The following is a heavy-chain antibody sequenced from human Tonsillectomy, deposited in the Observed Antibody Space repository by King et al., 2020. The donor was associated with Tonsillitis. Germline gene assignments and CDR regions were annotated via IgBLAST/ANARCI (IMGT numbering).Heavy chain of an antibody. CDR1: GGTFSGYA. CDR3: AAGYYESSGFSFYYNFNIDV. J-gene: IGHJ6*03. Sequence: HAQLVQSGAEVKKPGSSVKVSCKASGGTFSGYAISWVRQAPGQGLEWMGGIIPLFGTTYFTQKFQGRVTITADKSTSTAYMELSNLRSEDTAVYYCAAGYYESSGFSFYYNFNIDVWGKGAKVTVSS. D-gene: IGHD3-22*01. V-gene: IGHV1-69*06. CDR2: IIPLFGTT.